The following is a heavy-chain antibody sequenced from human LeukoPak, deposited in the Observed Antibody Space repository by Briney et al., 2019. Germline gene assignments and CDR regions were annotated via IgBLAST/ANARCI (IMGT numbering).Heavy chain of an antibody. D-gene: IGHD6-6*01. V-gene: IGHV3-21*01. CDR1: GFTFSSYA. Sequence: PGGSLRLSCAASGFTFSSYAMSWVRQAPGKGLEWVSSISSSSSYIYYADSVKGRFTISRDNAKNSLYLQMNSLRAEDTAVYYCARDSSIAARPGNWFDPWGQGTLVTVSS. J-gene: IGHJ5*02. CDR3: ARDSSIAARPGNWFDP. CDR2: ISSSSSYI.